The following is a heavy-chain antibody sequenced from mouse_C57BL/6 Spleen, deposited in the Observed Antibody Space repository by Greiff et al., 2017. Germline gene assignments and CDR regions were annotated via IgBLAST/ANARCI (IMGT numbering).Heavy chain of an antibody. CDR2: IDLSDSYT. J-gene: IGHJ4*01. Sequence: QVQLKQPGAELVRPGTSVKLSCKASGYTFTSYWMHWVKQRPGQGLEWIGVIDLSDSYTNYNQKFKGKATLTVDTSSSTAYMQLSSLTSEDSAVYYCARISDGYYSLYAMDYWGQGTSVTVSS. D-gene: IGHD2-3*01. V-gene: IGHV1-59*01. CDR1: GYTFTSYW. CDR3: ARISDGYYSLYAMDY.